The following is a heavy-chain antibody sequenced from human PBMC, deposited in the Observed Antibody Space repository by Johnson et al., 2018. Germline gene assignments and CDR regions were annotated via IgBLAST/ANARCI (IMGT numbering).Heavy chain of an antibody. CDR3: AKDIGHGEHWYYYSGMDV. D-gene: IGHD3-10*01. Sequence: VQLVESGGGLVQXGRSXRLXCAASGFTFDDYAMHWVRQVPGKGLEWLSRISWKSGLVDYAASVKGRFTISRDNTKNSLYLQRNSLRPEDTALYYCAKDIGHGEHWYYYSGMDVWGQGTTVIVSS. V-gene: IGHV3-9*01. CDR1: GFTFDDYA. J-gene: IGHJ6*02. CDR2: ISWKSGLV.